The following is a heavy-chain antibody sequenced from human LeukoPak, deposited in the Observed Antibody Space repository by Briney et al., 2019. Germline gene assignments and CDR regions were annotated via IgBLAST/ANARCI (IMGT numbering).Heavy chain of an antibody. D-gene: IGHD2-15*01. CDR3: ARVGYCSGGSCYEDWFDP. CDR1: GGSFSVYY. J-gene: IGHJ5*02. CDR2: INHSGST. V-gene: IGHV4-34*01. Sequence: PSETLSLTCAVYGGSFSVYYWSWIRQPPGKGLEWIGEINHSGSTNYNPSLKSRVTISVDTSKNQFSLKLSSVTAADTAVYYCARVGYCSGGSCYEDWFDPWGQGTLVTVSS.